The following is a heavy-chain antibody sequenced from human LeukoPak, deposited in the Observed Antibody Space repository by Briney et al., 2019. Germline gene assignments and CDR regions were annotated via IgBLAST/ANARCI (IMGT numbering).Heavy chain of an antibody. D-gene: IGHD3-10*01. CDR2: IDPRGSYI. CDR1: GYSFSNNW. J-gene: IGHJ2*01. V-gene: IGHV5-10-1*01. CDR3: ARHFNQYHDSGSYYSNYWYFDL. Sequence: GESLKISCQGSGYSFSNNWISWVRQMPGKGLEWMGRIDPRGSYITYSPSFQGHVTISVDKSITTAYLQWSTLKASDTATYYCARHFNQYHDSGSYYSNYWYFDLWGRGTLVTVSS.